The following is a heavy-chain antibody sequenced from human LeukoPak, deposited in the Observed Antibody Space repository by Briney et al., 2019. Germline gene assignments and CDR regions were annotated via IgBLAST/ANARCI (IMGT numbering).Heavy chain of an antibody. Sequence: GASVKVSCKASGYTFTDYYMHWVRQAPGQGLEWMGRVNPYNGDTSYTQKFQGRVTVTRDTSINAAYMELSRLRSDDTAVYYCAREGYGSGSHYTFDYWGQGTLATVSS. V-gene: IGHV1-2*06. J-gene: IGHJ4*02. CDR1: GYTFTDYY. CDR2: VNPYNGDT. CDR3: AREGYGSGSHYTFDY. D-gene: IGHD3-10*01.